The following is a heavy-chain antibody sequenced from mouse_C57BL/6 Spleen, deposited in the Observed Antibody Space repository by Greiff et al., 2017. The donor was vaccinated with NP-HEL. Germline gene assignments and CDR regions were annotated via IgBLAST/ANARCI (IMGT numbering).Heavy chain of an antibody. CDR1: GFSFTSYG. D-gene: IGHD1-1*01. CDR3: AREGYYGSSFPLDV. CDR2: IWSSGRT. J-gene: IGHJ1*03. Sequence: QVQLQQSGPGLVQPSQSLSITCTVSGFSFTSYGVHWVRQSPGKGLEWLGVIWSSGRTDYTAAFISRLSISKDNSKSQVFFKMNSLQADDTAIYYCAREGYYGSSFPLDVWGTGTTVTVSS. V-gene: IGHV2-2*01.